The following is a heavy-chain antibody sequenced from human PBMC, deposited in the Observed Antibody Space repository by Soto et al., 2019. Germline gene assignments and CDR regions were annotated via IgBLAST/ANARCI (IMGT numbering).Heavy chain of an antibody. CDR1: GGCSSNYY. J-gene: IGHJ4*02. CDR3: ARESRSADGTVEY. Sequence: EALSVTGNVSGGCSSNYYWSWIRQPAGKGLEWIGRIYASGNTNYNPSLKSRVTMSVDTSKNQFSLNLNSVTAADTAVYYCARESRSADGTVEYWGQGTLVTV. V-gene: IGHV4-4*07. CDR2: IYASGNT. D-gene: IGHD6-13*01.